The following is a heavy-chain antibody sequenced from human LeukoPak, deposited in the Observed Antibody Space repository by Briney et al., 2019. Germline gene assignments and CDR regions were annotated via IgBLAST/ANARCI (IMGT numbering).Heavy chain of an antibody. CDR3: ARDRDIVVVPAAIFSGPYYYYYGMDV. Sequence: GGSLRLSCAASAFTFSSYWMHWVRQAPGKELVWVSRINSDGSSTSYADSVKGRFTISRDNAKNTLYLQMNSLRAEDTAVYYCARDRDIVVVPAAIFSGPYYYYYGMDVWGKGTTVTVSS. J-gene: IGHJ6*04. D-gene: IGHD2-2*01. CDR1: AFTFSSYW. CDR2: INSDGSST. V-gene: IGHV3-74*01.